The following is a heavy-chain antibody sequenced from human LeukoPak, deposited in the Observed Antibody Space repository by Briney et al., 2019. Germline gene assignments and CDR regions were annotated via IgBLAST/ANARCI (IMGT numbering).Heavy chain of an antibody. CDR3: ARRMGASARGAFDI. D-gene: IGHD1-26*01. CDR2: INHSGST. Sequence: SETLSLTCTVSGGSISSSSYYWGWIRQPPGKGLEWIGEINHSGSTNYNPSLKSRVTISVDTSKNQFSLKLSSVTAADTAVYYCARRMGASARGAFDIWGQGTMVTVSS. J-gene: IGHJ3*02. V-gene: IGHV4-39*07. CDR1: GGSISSSSYY.